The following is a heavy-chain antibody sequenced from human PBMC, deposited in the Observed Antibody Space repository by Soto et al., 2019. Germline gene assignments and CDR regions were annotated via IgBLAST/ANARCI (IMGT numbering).Heavy chain of an antibody. Sequence: SETLSLTCTVSGGSISSYYWSWIRQPPGKGLEWIGYIYYSGSTNYNPSLKSRVTISVDTSKNQFSLKLSSVTAADTAVYYCARGGDDFWSGYYKWRGWFDPWGQGTLVTVSS. D-gene: IGHD3-3*01. CDR1: GGSISSYY. V-gene: IGHV4-59*01. J-gene: IGHJ5*02. CDR2: IYYSGST. CDR3: ARGGDDFWSGYYKWRGWFDP.